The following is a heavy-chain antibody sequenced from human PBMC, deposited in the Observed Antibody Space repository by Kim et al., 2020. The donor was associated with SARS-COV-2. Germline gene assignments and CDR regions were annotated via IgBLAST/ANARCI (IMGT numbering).Heavy chain of an antibody. Sequence: SETLSLTCTVSGDSISSTSYYWGWIRQPPGKGLEWIGTIYYSGSTYYNPSLKSRVTISVDASKSHFSLKLSSVTAADTAVYYCACSAGNVGATRSWGRGTLVTVSS. CDR3: ACSAGNVGATRS. D-gene: IGHD1-26*01. V-gene: IGHV4-39*02. CDR2: IYYSGST. J-gene: IGHJ4*02. CDR1: GDSISSTSYY.